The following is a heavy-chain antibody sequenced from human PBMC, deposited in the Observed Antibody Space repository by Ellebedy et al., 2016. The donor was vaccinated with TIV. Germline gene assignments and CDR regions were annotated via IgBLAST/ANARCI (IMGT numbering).Heavy chain of an antibody. CDR3: ATARGDHGAFEI. D-gene: IGHD3-10*01. CDR2: IDSSGTYI. V-gene: IGHV3-21*06. J-gene: IGHJ3*02. CDR1: GFTFSSFG. Sequence: GESLKISCAASGFTFSSFGMNWVRQASGKGLEWVSSIDSSGTYIYYADSVKGRFTISRDNTKNSLYLHMNSLRAEDTAVYYCATARGDHGAFEIWGQGTMVTVSS.